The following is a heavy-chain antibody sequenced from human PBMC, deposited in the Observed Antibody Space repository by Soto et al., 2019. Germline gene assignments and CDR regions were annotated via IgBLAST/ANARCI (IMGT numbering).Heavy chain of an antibody. V-gene: IGHV4-34*01. CDR1: GGSFSGNY. CDR2: INHSGSS. Sequence: PSETLSLTCAVYGGSFSGNYWTWIRQPPGKGLEWIAEINHSGSSNYNPSLRSRVTISIDTAKNQFSLRLNSVTAADTAVYYCARGSLPSRGVFGDWGQETQVTVPS. CDR3: ARGSLPSRGVFGD. D-gene: IGHD2-2*01. J-gene: IGHJ4*02.